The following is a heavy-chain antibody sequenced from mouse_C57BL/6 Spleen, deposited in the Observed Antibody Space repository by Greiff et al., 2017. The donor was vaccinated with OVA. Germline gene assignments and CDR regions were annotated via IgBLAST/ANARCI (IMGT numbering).Heavy chain of an antibody. CDR1: GYAFSSSW. V-gene: IGHV1-82*01. J-gene: IGHJ3*01. CDR2: IYPGDGDT. CDR3: ARSLITTVVETY. Sequence: LVKPGASVKISCKASGYAFSSSWMNWVKQRPGKGLEWIGRIYPGDGDTNYNGKFKGKATLTADKSSSTAYMQLSSLTSEDSAVYFCARSLITTVVETYGGQGTLVTVSA. D-gene: IGHD1-1*01.